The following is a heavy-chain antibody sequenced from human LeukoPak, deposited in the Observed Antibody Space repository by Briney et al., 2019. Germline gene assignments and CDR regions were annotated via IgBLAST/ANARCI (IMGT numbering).Heavy chain of an antibody. V-gene: IGHV3-7*01. CDR3: ARDGWTGVAVSDY. Sequence: LPGGSLRLSCVASGFTFSSYWMTWVRQAPGKGLEWLANIKEDGSIQYYLDSVRGRFTISRDNAKTSVYLQLNSLRVDDTAVYYCARDGWTGVAVSDYWGQGTLVTVSS. J-gene: IGHJ4*02. CDR1: GFTFSSYW. D-gene: IGHD6-19*01. CDR2: IKEDGSIQ.